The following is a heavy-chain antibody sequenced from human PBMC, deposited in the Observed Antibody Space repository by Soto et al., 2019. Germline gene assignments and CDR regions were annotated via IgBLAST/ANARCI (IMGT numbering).Heavy chain of an antibody. D-gene: IGHD1-26*01. J-gene: IGHJ3*02. CDR2: ISSTSSTI. Sequence: GGSLRLSCAASEFTFSDYIMNWVRQAPGKGLEWVSYISSTSSTIYYADSVKGRFTISRDNAKNSLYLQMNSLRAEDTAVYYCAREWEPDAFDIWGQGTMVTVS. CDR3: AREWEPDAFDI. V-gene: IGHV3-48*01. CDR1: EFTFSDYI.